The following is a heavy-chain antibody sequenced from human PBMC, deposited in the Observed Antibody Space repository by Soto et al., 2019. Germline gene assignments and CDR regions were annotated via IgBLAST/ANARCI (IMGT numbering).Heavy chain of an antibody. CDR1: GGSISSGGYY. V-gene: IGHV4-31*03. CDR3: ATVRKHYYYDSSGSNNWFDP. J-gene: IGHJ5*02. CDR2: IYYSGST. Sequence: QVQLQESGPGLVKPSQTLSLTCTVSGGSISSGGYYWSWIRQHPGKGLEWIGYIYYSGSTYYNPSLKSRVTQPVNTSKNQMSLKLSSVTAADKAVYYWATVRKHYYYDSSGSNNWFDPWGQGTLVTVSS. D-gene: IGHD3-22*01.